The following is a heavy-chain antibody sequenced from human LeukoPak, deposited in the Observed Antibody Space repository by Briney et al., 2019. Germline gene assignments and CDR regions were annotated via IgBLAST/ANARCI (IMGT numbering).Heavy chain of an antibody. CDR3: AREQGYYYGMDV. CDR1: GGTFSSYA. CDR2: IIPIFGTA. Sequence: SVKVSCKASGGTFSSYAISWVRQAPGQGLEWMGGIIPIFGTANYAQKFQGRVTITADESTSTAYMELSSLRSDDTAVYYCAREQGYYYGMDVWGQGTTVTVSS. J-gene: IGHJ6*02. V-gene: IGHV1-69*13.